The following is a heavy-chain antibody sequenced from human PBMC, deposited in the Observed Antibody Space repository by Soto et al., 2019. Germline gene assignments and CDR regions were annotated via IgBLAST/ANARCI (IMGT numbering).Heavy chain of an antibody. V-gene: IGHV3-30-3*01. Sequence: GGSLRLSCAASGFTFSSYAMHWVRQAPGKGLEWVAVISYGGSNKYYADSVKGRFTISRDNSKNTLYLQMNSLRAEDTAVYYCARDREYYGSGSYFDIWGQGTMVTVSS. J-gene: IGHJ3*02. D-gene: IGHD3-10*01. CDR2: ISYGGSNK. CDR3: ARDREYYGSGSYFDI. CDR1: GFTFSSYA.